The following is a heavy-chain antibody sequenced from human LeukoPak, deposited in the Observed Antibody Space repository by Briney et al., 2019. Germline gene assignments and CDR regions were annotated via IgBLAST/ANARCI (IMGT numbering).Heavy chain of an antibody. Sequence: ESGPTLVKPTQTLTLTCTFSGFSLSTSGVGVGWIRQPPGKALEWLALIYWDDDKRYSPSLKSRLTITKDTSKNQVVLTMTNMDPVDTATYYCAHTYYDFWSGYYPHYFDYWGQGTLVTVSS. CDR3: AHTYYDFWSGYYPHYFDY. CDR2: IYWDDDK. V-gene: IGHV2-5*02. J-gene: IGHJ4*02. CDR1: GFSLSTSGVG. D-gene: IGHD3-3*01.